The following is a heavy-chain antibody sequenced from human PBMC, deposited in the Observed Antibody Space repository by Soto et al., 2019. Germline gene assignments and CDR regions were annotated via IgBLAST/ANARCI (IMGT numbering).Heavy chain of an antibody. D-gene: IGHD1-1*01. CDR1: GYIFTSYY. Sequence: QVQLVQSGAEVKKPGASVKVSCKASGYIFTSYYMHWVRQAPGQGLERMGTIDPSAGSTTYPQNSQGRVTMTRDTSTSTVYLELNSLRSEDTAVYYCARSPVPTGTTLYYFDYWGQGTLVTVSS. CDR3: ARSPVPTGTTLYYFDY. J-gene: IGHJ4*02. CDR2: IDPSAGST. V-gene: IGHV1-46*01.